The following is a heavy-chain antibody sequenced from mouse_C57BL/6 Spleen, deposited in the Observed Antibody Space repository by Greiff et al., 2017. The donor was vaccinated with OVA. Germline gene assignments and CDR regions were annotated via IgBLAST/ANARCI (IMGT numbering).Heavy chain of an antibody. CDR3: TREGYDGLYYCDY. V-gene: IGHV1-15*01. D-gene: IGHD2-3*01. CDR2: IDPETGGT. Sequence: VKLQESGAELVRPGASVTLSCKASGYTFTDYEMHWVKQTPVHGLEWIGAIDPETGGTAYNQKFKGKAILTADQSSSTAYMELRSLTSEDSAGYYCTREGYDGLYYCDYWGQGTTLTGSS. J-gene: IGHJ2*01. CDR1: GYTFTDYE.